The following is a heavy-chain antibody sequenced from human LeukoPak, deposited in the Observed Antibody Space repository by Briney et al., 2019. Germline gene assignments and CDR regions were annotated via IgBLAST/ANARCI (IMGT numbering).Heavy chain of an antibody. CDR1: GFTFSSYA. J-gene: IGHJ4*02. CDR3: ARVYSSSWDIDY. D-gene: IGHD6-13*01. V-gene: IGHV3-30*04. Sequence: PGGSLRLSCAASGFTFSSYAMHSVRQAPGKGLEWGAVISYDGSNKYYADSVKGRFTSSRDNYKNTLYLQMNSLRAEDTAVYHCARVYSSSWDIDYWGQGTLVTVSS. CDR2: ISYDGSNK.